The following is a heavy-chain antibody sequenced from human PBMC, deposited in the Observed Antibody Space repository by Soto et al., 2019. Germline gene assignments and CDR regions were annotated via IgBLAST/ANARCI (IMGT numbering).Heavy chain of an antibody. V-gene: IGHV3-74*01. CDR1: GFSFSYYW. J-gene: IGHJ3*01. CDR3: ARGDRGAFDL. CDR2: IHSDGSST. Sequence: EVQLVESGGGLVRPGGSLRLSCAASGFSFSYYWMHWVRQAPGKGLVWVSRIHSDGSSTTYADFVKGRFIISRDNARNTVDLQMNSVRVDDKAVYYCARGDRGAFDLWGQGTVVTVSS. D-gene: IGHD1-26*01.